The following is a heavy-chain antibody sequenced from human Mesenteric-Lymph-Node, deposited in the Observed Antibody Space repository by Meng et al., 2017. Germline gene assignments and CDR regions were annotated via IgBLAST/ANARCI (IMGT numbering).Heavy chain of an antibody. CDR3: ARDDRPLLWFGEGNMDV. CDR1: GFTFSSYA. D-gene: IGHD3-10*01. Sequence: GESLKISCAASGFTFSSYAMHWVRQAPGKGLEWVAVISYDGSNKYYADSVKGRFTISRDNSKNTLYLQMNSLRAEDTAVYYCARDDRPLLWFGEGNMDVWGQGTTVTVSS. V-gene: IGHV3-30*04. J-gene: IGHJ6*02. CDR2: ISYDGSNK.